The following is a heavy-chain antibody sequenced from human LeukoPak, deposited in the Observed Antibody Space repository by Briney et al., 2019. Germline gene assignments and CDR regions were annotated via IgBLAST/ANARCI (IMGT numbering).Heavy chain of an antibody. CDR2: ISYDGSNK. CDR1: GFTFSSYA. D-gene: IGHD5-24*01. CDR3: ARGGPEMPYDAFDI. Sequence: GGSLRLSCAASGFTFSSYAMHWVRQAPGKGLEWVAVISYDGSNKYYADSVKGRFTISRDNSKNTLYLQMNSLRAEDTAVYYCARGGPEMPYDAFDIWGQGTMVTVSS. J-gene: IGHJ3*02. V-gene: IGHV3-30-3*01.